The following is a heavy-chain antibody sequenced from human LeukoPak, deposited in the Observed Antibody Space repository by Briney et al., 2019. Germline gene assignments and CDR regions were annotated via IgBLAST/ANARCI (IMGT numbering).Heavy chain of an antibody. CDR1: GFTFSSYW. J-gene: IGHJ6*02. D-gene: IGHD1-26*01. CDR3: ARVRSGSSAGNYGMDV. Sequence: GGSLRLSCAASGFTFSSYWMHWVRQAPGKGLVWVSRINSDGSSTTYADSVKGRFTISRDIAKNTLYLQMKSLRAEDTTVYYCARVRSGSSAGNYGMDVWGQGTTVTVSS. CDR2: INSDGSST. V-gene: IGHV3-74*01.